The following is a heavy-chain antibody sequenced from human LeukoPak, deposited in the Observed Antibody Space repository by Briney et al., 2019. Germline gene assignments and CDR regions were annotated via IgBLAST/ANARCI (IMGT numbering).Heavy chain of an antibody. J-gene: IGHJ3*02. CDR2: INHSGST. CDR1: GGSFSGYY. V-gene: IGHV4-34*01. D-gene: IGHD1-1*01. Sequence: PSETLSLTCAVYGGSFSGYYWSWIRQPPGKGLEWIGEINHSGSTNYNPSLKSRVTISADTSKNQFSLKLSSVTATDTAVYYCARRTTGTHADAFDIWGQGTKVTVSS. CDR3: ARRTTGTHADAFDI.